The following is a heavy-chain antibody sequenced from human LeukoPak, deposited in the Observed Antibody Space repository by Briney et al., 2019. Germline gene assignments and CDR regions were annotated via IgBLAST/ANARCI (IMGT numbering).Heavy chain of an antibody. CDR3: ARTRGGGSYFDY. Sequence: GGPLRLSCAASGFTFSSYAMHWLRQAPGKGLEYVSAISSNGGSTYYANSVKGRFTISRDNSKNTLYLQMGSLRAEDMAVYYCARTRGGGSYFDYWGQGTLVTVSS. CDR1: GFTFSSYA. CDR2: ISSNGGST. V-gene: IGHV3-64*01. D-gene: IGHD3-16*01. J-gene: IGHJ4*02.